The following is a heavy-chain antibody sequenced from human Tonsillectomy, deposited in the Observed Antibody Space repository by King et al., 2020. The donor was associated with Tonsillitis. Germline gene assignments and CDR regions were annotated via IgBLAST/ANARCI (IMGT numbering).Heavy chain of an antibody. J-gene: IGHJ5*02. CDR2: ISLNSGSI. CDR3: AKGKYSSSSQLGWFDP. D-gene: IGHD6-6*01. Sequence: VQLVESGGGLVQPGRSLRLSCAASGFTFDDYAMHWVRQAPGKGLEWFSGISLNSGSIGDADSVKGRFTISRDNAKNSLYLQMNSLRAEDTALYYCAKGKYSSSSQLGWFDPWGQGTLVTVSS. V-gene: IGHV3-9*01. CDR1: GFTFDDYA.